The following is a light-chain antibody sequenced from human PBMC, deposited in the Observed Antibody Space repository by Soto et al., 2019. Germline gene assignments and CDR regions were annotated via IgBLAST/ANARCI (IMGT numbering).Light chain of an antibody. Sequence: EMVLTQSPGTLSLSPGERATLSCRCIQSVSSSYLAWYQQKPGQAPRLLIYGAATRATGSPARFSGSGSGTEFTLTISSLQSEDFAVYYCQQYSNWPSWTFGQGTKVDIK. CDR2: GAA. J-gene: IGKJ1*01. V-gene: IGKV3-15*01. CDR3: QQYSNWPSWT. CDR1: QSVSSSY.